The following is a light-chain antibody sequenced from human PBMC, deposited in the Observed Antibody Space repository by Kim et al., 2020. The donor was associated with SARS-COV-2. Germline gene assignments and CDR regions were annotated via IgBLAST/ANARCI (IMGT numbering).Light chain of an antibody. V-gene: IGLV3-21*04. J-gene: IGLJ2*01. CDR3: QVWDSSSDHVV. CDR2: YDS. CDR1: KIGNKR. Sequence: APGKAASIPCGGNKIGNKRVHWYHQKPGQAPGLVMYYDSDRPSGIPERFSGSNSGNTATLTISRVEAGDEADYYCQVWDSSSDHVVFGGGTQLTVL.